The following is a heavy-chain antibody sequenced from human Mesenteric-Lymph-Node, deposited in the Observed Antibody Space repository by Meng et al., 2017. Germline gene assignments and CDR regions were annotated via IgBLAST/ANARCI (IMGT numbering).Heavy chain of an antibody. CDR2: IYWDDDK. Sequence: HITLKESVPTLVKPTQTRTLTCTFSGFSLTTRGVAVGWLRQPPGRALEWLAVIYWDDDKRYSPSLKNRLAIIKGTSKNQVVLTMTNMDPVDTATYYCAHTGGNCGTTSCLDYWGQGTLVTVSS. CDR3: AHTGGNCGTTSCLDY. D-gene: IGHD2-2*01. J-gene: IGHJ4*02. CDR1: GFSLTTRGVA. V-gene: IGHV2-5*02.